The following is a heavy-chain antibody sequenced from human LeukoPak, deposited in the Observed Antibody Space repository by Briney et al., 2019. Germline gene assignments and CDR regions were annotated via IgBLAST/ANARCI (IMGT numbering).Heavy chain of an antibody. D-gene: IGHD3-22*01. Sequence: GGSLRLSCAASGFTFSSYWMHWVRQAPGKGLVWDSNIKSDGSSTTYADSVKGRFTISRDNAENALYLQMNSLRAEDTAVYYCARDRGYTFDYWGQGTLVTVSS. V-gene: IGHV3-74*01. CDR2: IKSDGSST. J-gene: IGHJ4*02. CDR1: GFTFSSYW. CDR3: ARDRGYTFDY.